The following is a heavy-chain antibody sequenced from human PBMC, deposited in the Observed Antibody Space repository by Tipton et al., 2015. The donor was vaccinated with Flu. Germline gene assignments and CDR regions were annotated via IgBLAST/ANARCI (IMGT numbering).Heavy chain of an antibody. CDR1: GYAFTDYY. V-gene: IGHV1-2*06. CDR3: ARMGMATMGALDH. D-gene: IGHD5-24*01. J-gene: IGHJ4*02. CDR2: INLSNGGT. Sequence: QLVQSGAEVKKPGASVKVSCKASGYAFTDYYLHWVRQAPGQGLEWMGRINLSNGGTNYAQKFQGRVTMTSDTSISTAYMELSSLRSDDTAVYYCARMGMATMGALDHWGQGALVTVSS.